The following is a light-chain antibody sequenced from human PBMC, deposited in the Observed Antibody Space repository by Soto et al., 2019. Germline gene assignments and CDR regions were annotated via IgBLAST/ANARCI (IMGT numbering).Light chain of an antibody. CDR3: QQYGTSPPWT. CDR1: ERVSASY. Sequence: EVVLTQSPGTLSLSPGDRATLSCRASERVSASYIAWYQQKPGQAPRLLIYLASSRATGIPDRFSGSGSGTDFTLTISRLEPEDFAVYFCQQYGTSPPWTFGPGTKVEIK. CDR2: LAS. V-gene: IGKV3-20*01. J-gene: IGKJ1*01.